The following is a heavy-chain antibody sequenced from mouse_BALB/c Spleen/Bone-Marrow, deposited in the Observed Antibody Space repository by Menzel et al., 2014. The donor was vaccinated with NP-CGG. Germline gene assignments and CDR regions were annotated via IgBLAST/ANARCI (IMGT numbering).Heavy chain of an antibody. V-gene: IGHV1-84*02. CDR1: GYTFTDYY. J-gene: IGHJ1*01. CDR3: ARILYWYFDV. CDR2: IYPGSGNT. Sequence: VQLQQSGPELVKPGASVKISCKASGYTFTDYYINWVKQKPGQGLEWIGWIYPGSGNTKFNERFKGKATLTVDTSSSTAYMQLSSLTSEDTAVYFCARILYWYFDVWGAGTTVTISS.